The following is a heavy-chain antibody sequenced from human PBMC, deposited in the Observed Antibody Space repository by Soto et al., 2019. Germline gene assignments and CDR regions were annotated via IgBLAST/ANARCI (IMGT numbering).Heavy chain of an antibody. V-gene: IGHV3-23*01. J-gene: IGHJ4*02. D-gene: IGHD4-17*01. CDR3: TTDLRTVTTFDY. CDR1: GFPFSSYA. Sequence: GGSLRLSCGATGFPFSSYAMSWVRQVPGTGLEWVSVISGSGGTTYYADSVKGRFTISRDNSKNTLYLQMNSLKTEDTAVYYCTTDLRTVTTFDYWGQGTPVTVSS. CDR2: ISGSGGTT.